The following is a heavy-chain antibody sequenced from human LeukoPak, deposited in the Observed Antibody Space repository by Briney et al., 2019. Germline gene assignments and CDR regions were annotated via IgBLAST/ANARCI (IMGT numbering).Heavy chain of an antibody. Sequence: GGSLRPSCATSGFTFSSYEMNWVRRAPGKGLEWVSYISSSGSTIYYADSVKGRFTISRDNAKNSLYLQMNRLRAEDTAVYYCAAVDIWGQGTMVTVSS. CDR1: GFTFSSYE. J-gene: IGHJ3*02. V-gene: IGHV3-48*03. CDR2: ISSSGSTI. CDR3: AAVDI.